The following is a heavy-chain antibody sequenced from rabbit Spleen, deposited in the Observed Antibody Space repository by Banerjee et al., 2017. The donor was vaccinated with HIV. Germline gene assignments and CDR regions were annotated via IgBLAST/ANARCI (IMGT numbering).Heavy chain of an antibody. CDR2: IDTNDGDT. CDR1: GFSFSSNW. Sequence: QQQLVESGGGLVKPGGTLTLTCTVSGFSFSSNWICWVRQAPGKGLEWIACIDTNDGDTDYANWPKGRFTISKTSSTTVTLQMTRLTAADTATYFCARDGIYGDTHGFAFNLWGQGTLVTVS. D-gene: IGHD2-1*01. CDR3: ARDGIYGDTHGFAFNL. V-gene: IGHV1S45*01. J-gene: IGHJ4*01.